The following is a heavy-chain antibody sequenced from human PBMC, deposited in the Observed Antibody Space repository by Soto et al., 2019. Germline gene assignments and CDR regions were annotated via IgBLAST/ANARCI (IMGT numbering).Heavy chain of an antibody. CDR2: IGTAGDT. D-gene: IGHD6-13*01. V-gene: IGHV3-13*01. Sequence: EVQLVESGGGLVQPGGPLRLSCAASGFTFSSYDMHWVRQATGKGLEWVSAIGTAGDTYYPGSVKGRFTISRENAKNSLDRQMNSLRAGDTAVYYCAAIAAAGSLSDAFDIWGQGTMVTVSS. J-gene: IGHJ3*02. CDR1: GFTFSSYD. CDR3: AAIAAAGSLSDAFDI.